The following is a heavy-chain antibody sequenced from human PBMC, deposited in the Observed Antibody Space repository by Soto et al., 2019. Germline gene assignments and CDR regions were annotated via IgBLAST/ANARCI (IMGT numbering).Heavy chain of an antibody. CDR1: GDSVSSNSAG. V-gene: IGHV6-1*01. Sequence: SQTLSLTCAITGDSVSSNSAGWSWVRQSPSRGLEWLGRTYYRSKWYYEYAVSVRGRITINPDTSKNRYSLQLNSVTPEDTAVYFCARGEQYSGRIFDYRGQGTLVTVSS. CDR3: ARGEQYSGRIFDY. CDR2: TYYRSKWYY. J-gene: IGHJ4*01. D-gene: IGHD1-26*01.